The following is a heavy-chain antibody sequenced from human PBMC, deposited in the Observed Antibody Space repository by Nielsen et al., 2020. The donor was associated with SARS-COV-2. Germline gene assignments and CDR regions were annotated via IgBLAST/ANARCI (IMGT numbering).Heavy chain of an antibody. CDR3: AKQRTFTFSNDAFDI. CDR2: ISWNSGSI. D-gene: IGHD2-2*01. CDR1: GFTFDDYA. J-gene: IGHJ3*02. Sequence: SLKISCAASGFTFDDYAMHWVRQAPGKGLGWVSGISWNSGSIGYADSVKGRFTISRDNAKNSLYLQMNSLRADDTAVYYCAKQRTFTFSNDAFDIWGQGTMVTVSS. V-gene: IGHV3-9*01.